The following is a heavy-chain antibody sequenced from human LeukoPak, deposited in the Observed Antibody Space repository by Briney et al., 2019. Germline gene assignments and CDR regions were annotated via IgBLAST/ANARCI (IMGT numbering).Heavy chain of an antibody. D-gene: IGHD6-13*01. CDR2: ISSSSSYI. CDR1: GFTSSSYS. V-gene: IGHV3-21*01. CDR3: ARVKEQQLVPRANYYYYYGMDV. J-gene: IGHJ6*02. Sequence: GGSLRLSCAASGFTSSSYSMNWVRQAPGKGLEWVSSISSSSSYIYYADSVKGRFTISRDNAKNSLYLQMNSLRAEDTAVYYCARVKEQQLVPRANYYYYYGMDVWGQGTTVTVSS.